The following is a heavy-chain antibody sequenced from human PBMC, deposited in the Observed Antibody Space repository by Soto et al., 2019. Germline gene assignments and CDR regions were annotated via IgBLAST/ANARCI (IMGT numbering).Heavy chain of an antibody. CDR3: ARVRGSGRYWFDP. Sequence: QVQLQESGPGLVKPSQTLSLTCTVSGGSISSGGYYWSWIRQHPGKGLEWIGYIYYSGSTYYNPSLKSRITISVDTSKSQFSLKLSSVTAADTAVYYCARVRGSGRYWFDPWGQGTLVTVSS. D-gene: IGHD3-10*01. V-gene: IGHV4-31*03. J-gene: IGHJ5*02. CDR2: IYYSGST. CDR1: GGSISSGGYY.